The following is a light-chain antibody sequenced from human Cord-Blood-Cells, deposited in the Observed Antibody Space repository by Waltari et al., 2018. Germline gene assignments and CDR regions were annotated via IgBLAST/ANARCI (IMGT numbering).Light chain of an antibody. Sequence: EIVMTKSPATLSVSPGDRATPACRARQSVNSNLAWYQQKPGQAPSLLIYGASTRATGIPARFSGSGSGTEFTLTISSLQSEDFAVYYCQQYNNWPRTFGQGTKVEIK. CDR3: QQYNNWPRT. CDR2: GAS. V-gene: IGKV3-15*01. J-gene: IGKJ1*01. CDR1: QSVNSN.